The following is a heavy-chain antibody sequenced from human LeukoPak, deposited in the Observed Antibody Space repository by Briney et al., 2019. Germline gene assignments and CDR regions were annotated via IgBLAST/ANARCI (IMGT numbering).Heavy chain of an antibody. CDR2: INHSGST. V-gene: IGHV4-34*01. CDR1: GGSFSGYY. J-gene: IGHJ5*02. D-gene: IGHD3-22*01. CDR3: AKARIDKLGYYYDSSGYYLGANWFDP. Sequence: SETLSLTCAVYGGSFSGYYWSWIRQPPGKGLEWIGEINHSGSTNYNPSLKSRVTISVDTSKNQFSLKLSSVTAADTAVYYCAKARIDKLGYYYDSSGYYLGANWFDPWGQGTLVTVSS.